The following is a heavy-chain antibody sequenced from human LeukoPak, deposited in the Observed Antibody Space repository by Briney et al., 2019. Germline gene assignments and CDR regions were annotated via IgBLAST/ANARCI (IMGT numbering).Heavy chain of an antibody. CDR1: GFTFSSYG. CDR2: IRYDGSNK. V-gene: IGHV3-30*02. D-gene: IGHD6-19*01. J-gene: IGHJ4*02. CDR3: VKDRAVAGAAYYFDY. Sequence: GGSLRLSCAASGFTFSSYGMHWVRQAPGKGLEWVAFIRYDGSNKYYADSVKGRFTISRDNSKNTLYLQMNSLRAEDTAVYYCVKDRAVAGAAYYFDYWGQGTLVTVSS.